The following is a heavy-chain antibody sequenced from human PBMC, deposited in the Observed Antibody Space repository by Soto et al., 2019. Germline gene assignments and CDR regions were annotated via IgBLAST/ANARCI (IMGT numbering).Heavy chain of an antibody. D-gene: IGHD3-10*02. Sequence: QVELVESGGGLDKPGRFLRLSCAASGLSFSDYYMSWIRQAPGKGLEWIACITSSSSTIYYADSVKGRFTISRNDAKNSLYLQLDSLRAEDTAVYYCATVFRSSNFNYWGQGTLVTVSS. CDR1: GLSFSDYY. CDR2: ITSSSSTI. CDR3: ATVFRSSNFNY. J-gene: IGHJ4*02. V-gene: IGHV3-11*01.